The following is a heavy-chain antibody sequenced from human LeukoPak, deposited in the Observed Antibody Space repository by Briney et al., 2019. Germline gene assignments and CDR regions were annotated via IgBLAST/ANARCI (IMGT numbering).Heavy chain of an antibody. J-gene: IGHJ4*02. Sequence: SGGSLRLSCAASGFTFSSHGMHWVRQAPGKGLEWVSGFSWNSGGIGYADSVKGRFTISRDNAKNSLYLQMTSLRPEDTAFYHCVKDMGAVGATIDYWGQGTLVIVSS. CDR1: GFTFSSHG. CDR3: VKDMGAVGATIDY. D-gene: IGHD1-26*01. CDR2: FSWNSGGI. V-gene: IGHV3-9*01.